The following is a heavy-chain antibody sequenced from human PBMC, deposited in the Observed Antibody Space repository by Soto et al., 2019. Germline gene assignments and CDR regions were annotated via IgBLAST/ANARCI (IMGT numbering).Heavy chain of an antibody. Sequence: LSLTCAFSSGSISSSNWWCWVRQPPGKGLEWIGEIYHSGSTNYNPSLKSRVTISVDKSKNQFSLKLSSVTAADTAVYYCARGGVSSSWKNWFDPWGQGTLVTVS. V-gene: IGHV4-4*02. CDR2: IYHSGST. D-gene: IGHD6-13*01. J-gene: IGHJ5*02. CDR1: SGSISSSNW. CDR3: ARGGVSSSWKNWFDP.